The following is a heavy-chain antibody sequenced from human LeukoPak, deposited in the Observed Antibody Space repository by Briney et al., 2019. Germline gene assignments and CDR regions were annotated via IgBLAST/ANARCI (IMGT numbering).Heavy chain of an antibody. CDR1: GYTFTAYY. Sequence: ASVKVSCKASGYTFTAYYLHWVRQAPGQGLEWMGWINPNSGGTNYAQKFQGRVTMTRDTSISTAYMELSRLRSDDTAVYYCARDIFGSGSYYSHYWGQGTLVTVSS. D-gene: IGHD3-10*01. V-gene: IGHV1-2*02. CDR3: ARDIFGSGSYYSHY. J-gene: IGHJ4*02. CDR2: INPNSGGT.